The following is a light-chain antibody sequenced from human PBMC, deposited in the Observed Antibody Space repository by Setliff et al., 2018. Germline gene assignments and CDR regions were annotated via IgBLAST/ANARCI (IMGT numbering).Light chain of an antibody. J-gene: IGLJ1*01. Sequence: QSALTQPASVSGSPGQSITISCTGTSSDVGGYNYVSWYQQHPGKAPKLMIYDVSNRPSGVSNRFSGSKSGNTASLTISGLQAEDEADYYCSSYSSSNIPFVVGTGTKVHRP. V-gene: IGLV2-14*01. CDR2: DVS. CDR1: SSDVGGYNY. CDR3: SSYSSSNIPFV.